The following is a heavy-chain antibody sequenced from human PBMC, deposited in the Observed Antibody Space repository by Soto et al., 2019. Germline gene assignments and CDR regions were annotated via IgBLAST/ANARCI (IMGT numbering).Heavy chain of an antibody. D-gene: IGHD6-19*01. J-gene: IGHJ4*02. CDR3: ARHDGGSGWYFGFDY. CDR1: GGSISSSSYY. Sequence: PSETQSLTCPVSGGSISSSSYYWGWIRQPPGKGLEWIGSIYYSGSTYYNPSLKSRVTISVDTSKNQFSLKLSSVTAADTAVYYCARHDGGSGWYFGFDYWGQGTLVTVSS. V-gene: IGHV4-39*01. CDR2: IYYSGST.